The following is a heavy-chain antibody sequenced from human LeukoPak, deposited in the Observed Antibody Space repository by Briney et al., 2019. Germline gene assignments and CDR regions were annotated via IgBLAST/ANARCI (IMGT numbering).Heavy chain of an antibody. Sequence: SVKVSCKASGGTSSSYAISWVRQAPGQGLEWMGGIIPIFGTANYAQKFQGRVTITADESTSTAYMELSSLRSEDTAVYYCARDTRNCSGGSCLYYFDYWGQGTLVTVSS. CDR2: IIPIFGTA. J-gene: IGHJ4*02. CDR3: ARDTRNCSGGSCLYYFDY. CDR1: GGTSSSYA. D-gene: IGHD2-15*01. V-gene: IGHV1-69*13.